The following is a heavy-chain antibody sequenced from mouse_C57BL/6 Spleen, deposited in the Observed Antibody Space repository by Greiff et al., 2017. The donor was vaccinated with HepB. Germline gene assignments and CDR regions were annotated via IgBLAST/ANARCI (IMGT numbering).Heavy chain of an antibody. CDR3: ARDYDYDVGYFDY. D-gene: IGHD2-4*01. V-gene: IGHV1-76*01. CDR2: IYPGSGNT. CDR1: GYTFTDYY. J-gene: IGHJ2*01. Sequence: QVQLHQSGAELVRPGASVKLSCKASGYTFTDYYINWVKQRPGQGLEWIARIYPGSGNTYYNEKFKGKATLTAEKSSSTAYMQLSSLTSEDSAVYFCARDYDYDVGYFDYWGQGTTLTVSS.